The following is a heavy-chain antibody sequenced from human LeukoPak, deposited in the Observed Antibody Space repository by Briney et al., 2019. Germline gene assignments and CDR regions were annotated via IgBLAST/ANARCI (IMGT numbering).Heavy chain of an antibody. CDR1: GFTFSSCA. V-gene: IGHV3-30*18. Sequence: GGSLRLSCATSGFTFSSCAMHWVRQAPGKGLEWVVFISYDGSNKYYADSVKGRFTISRDNSKNTLYLQMNSLRPEDTAAYYCAKDWSYHYTVDYWGQGTLVTVSS. D-gene: IGHD3-16*02. CDR3: AKDWSYHYTVDY. J-gene: IGHJ4*02. CDR2: ISYDGSNK.